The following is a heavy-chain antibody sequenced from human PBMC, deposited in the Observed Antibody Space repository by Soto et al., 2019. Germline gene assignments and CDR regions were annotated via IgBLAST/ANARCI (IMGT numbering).Heavy chain of an antibody. J-gene: IGHJ6*02. CDR1: GFTFSSYA. D-gene: IGHD3-3*01. CDR3: ARCFGVVIRDYGMDV. CDR2: ISYDGSNK. Sequence: GGSLSLSCAASGFTFSSYAMHWVRQAPGKGLEWVAVISYDGSNKYYADSVKGRFTISRDNSKNTLYLQMNSLRAEDTAVYYCARCFGVVIRDYGMDVWGQGTTVTFSS. V-gene: IGHV3-30-3*01.